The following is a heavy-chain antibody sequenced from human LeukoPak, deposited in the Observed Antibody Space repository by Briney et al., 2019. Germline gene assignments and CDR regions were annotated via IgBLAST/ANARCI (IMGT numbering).Heavy chain of an antibody. CDR3: ARDTLLYGNSPDAFDI. CDR1: GFTFDDYG. V-gene: IGHV3-20*04. Sequence: GGSLRLSCAASGFTFDDYGMSWVRHAPGKGLEWVSGINWNGGSTGYADSVKGRFTISRDNAKNSLYLQMNSLRDEDTAVYYCARDTLLYGNSPDAFDIWGQGTMVTVSS. J-gene: IGHJ3*02. D-gene: IGHD4-23*01. CDR2: INWNGGST.